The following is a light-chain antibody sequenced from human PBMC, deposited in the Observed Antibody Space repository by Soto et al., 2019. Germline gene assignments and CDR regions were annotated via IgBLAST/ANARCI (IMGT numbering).Light chain of an antibody. J-gene: IGLJ1*01. Sequence: QSVLTQPASVSGSPGQSITISCTGTNSDVGAYIYVSWYQQHPGKAPKLMVYDINNRPSGVSNRLSGSKSANTASLTISGLQADDEADYYCVSFTTKSSYVFGTGTKVTVL. CDR3: VSFTTKSSYV. CDR1: NSDVGAYIY. V-gene: IGLV2-14*03. CDR2: DIN.